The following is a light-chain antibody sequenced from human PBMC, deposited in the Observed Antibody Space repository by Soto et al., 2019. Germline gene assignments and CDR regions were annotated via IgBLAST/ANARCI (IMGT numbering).Light chain of an antibody. CDR3: QQRSNWPPWT. CDR1: QSVSNNY. J-gene: IGKJ1*01. Sequence: EIVLTQSPGTLSLSPGEIATLSCSASQSVSNNYLAWYQQKPGQAPRLLIYGASNRATGIPDRFSGSGSGTDFTLTISSLEPEDFAVYYCQQRSNWPPWTFGQGTKVDIK. V-gene: IGKV3D-20*02. CDR2: GAS.